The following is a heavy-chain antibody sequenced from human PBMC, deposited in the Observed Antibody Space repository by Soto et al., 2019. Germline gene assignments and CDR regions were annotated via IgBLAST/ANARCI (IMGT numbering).Heavy chain of an antibody. CDR3: ARDCSSSYYYYMDV. CDR2: INHSGST. Sequence: SGTLSLTCAVYGGSFSGYYWSWIRQPPGKGLEWIGEINHSGSTNYNPSLKSRVTISVDTSKNQFSLKLSSVTAADTAVYYCARDCSSSYYYYMDVWGKGTTVTVSS. CDR1: GGSFSGYY. V-gene: IGHV4-34*01. J-gene: IGHJ6*03. D-gene: IGHD2-2*01.